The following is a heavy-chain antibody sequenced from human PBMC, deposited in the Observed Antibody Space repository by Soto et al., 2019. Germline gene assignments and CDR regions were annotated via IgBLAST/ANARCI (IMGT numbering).Heavy chain of an antibody. CDR2: TYYRSKWYN. Sequence: SQTLSLTCAISGDSVSSNSAAWNWIRQSPSRGLEWLGRTYYRSKWYNDYAVSVKSRITINPDTSKNQFSLQLNSVTPEDTAVYYCARELKSSSLYYYYYGMDVWGQGTTVTVSS. J-gene: IGHJ6*02. D-gene: IGHD6-6*01. CDR1: GDSVSSNSAA. CDR3: ARELKSSSLYYYYYGMDV. V-gene: IGHV6-1*01.